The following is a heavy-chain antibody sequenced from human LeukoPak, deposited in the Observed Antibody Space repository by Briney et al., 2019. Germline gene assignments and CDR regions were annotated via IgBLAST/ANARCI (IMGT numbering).Heavy chain of an antibody. V-gene: IGHV3-23*01. CDR3: AKDKEQLWLLSGFDY. CDR1: GFTFSSYA. J-gene: IGHJ4*02. Sequence: PGGSLRLSCAASGFTFSSYAMSWVRQAPGKGLEWASAISGSGGSTYYADSVKGRFTISRDNSKNTLYLQMNSLRAEDTAVYYCAKDKEQLWLLSGFDYWGQGTLVTVSS. CDR2: ISGSGGST. D-gene: IGHD5-18*01.